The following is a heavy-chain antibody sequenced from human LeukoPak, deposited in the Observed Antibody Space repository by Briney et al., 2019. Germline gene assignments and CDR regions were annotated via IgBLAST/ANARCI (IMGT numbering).Heavy chain of an antibody. Sequence: SETLSLTCTVSGYSISSGYYWGWIRQPPGKGLEWIGYIYYSGSTNYNPSLKSRVIISVDTSKNQFSLKLSSVTAADTAVYYCARSLWRTWFDPWGQGTLVSVSS. CDR1: GYSISSGYY. CDR3: ARSLWRTWFDP. V-gene: IGHV4-61*01. CDR2: IYYSGST. D-gene: IGHD2-21*01. J-gene: IGHJ5*02.